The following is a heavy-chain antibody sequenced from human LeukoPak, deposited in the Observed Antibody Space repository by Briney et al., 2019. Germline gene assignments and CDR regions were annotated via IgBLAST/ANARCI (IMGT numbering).Heavy chain of an antibody. V-gene: IGHV3-30*02. D-gene: IGHD3-10*01. J-gene: IGHJ4*02. CDR2: IRLDGNNK. CDR3: AKGPSGSFDY. Sequence: GGSLRLSCAASGVIFSNYDMHWVRQAPGKGLEWVAFIRLDGNNKYYGDSVKGRFTISRDNSKNTLYLQMNSLRTEDTAVYYCAKGPSGSFDYWGQGTLVTVST. CDR1: GVIFSNYD.